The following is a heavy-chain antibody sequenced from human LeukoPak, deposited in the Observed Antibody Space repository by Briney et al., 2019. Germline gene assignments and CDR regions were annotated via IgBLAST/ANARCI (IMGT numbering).Heavy chain of an antibody. J-gene: IGHJ5*02. CDR3: ATALGGIRVWFDP. Sequence: ASVKVSCKASGGTFSSYAISWVRQAPGQGLEWMGGIIPIFGTANYAQKFQGRVTITADESTSTAYMELSSLRSEDTAVYYCATALGGIRVWFDPWGQGTLVTVSS. CDR2: IIPIFGTA. CDR1: GGTFSSYA. D-gene: IGHD3-10*01. V-gene: IGHV1-69*13.